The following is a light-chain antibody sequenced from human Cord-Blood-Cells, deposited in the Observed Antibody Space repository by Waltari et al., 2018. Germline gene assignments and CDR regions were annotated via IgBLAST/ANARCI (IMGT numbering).Light chain of an antibody. Sequence: QSALTPPASVSASPGRSITISCPGTSRDVGGYNYVPWYQQHPGKAPKLIIYDVSKRPSGVSNRFSGSKSGNTASLTISGLQAEDEADYYCSSYTSSSTWVFGGGTKLTVL. V-gene: IGLV2-14*01. CDR1: SRDVGGYNY. J-gene: IGLJ3*02. CDR3: SSYTSSSTWV. CDR2: DVS.